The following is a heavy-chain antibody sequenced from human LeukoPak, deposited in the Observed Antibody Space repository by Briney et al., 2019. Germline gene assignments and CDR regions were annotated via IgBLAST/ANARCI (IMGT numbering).Heavy chain of an antibody. CDR1: GXTFSSYV. CDR2: IWYDATNK. V-gene: IGHV3-33*01. D-gene: IGHD7-27*01. CDR3: ARDLRTGRYFDY. J-gene: IGHJ4*02. Sequence: PGGSLRLSCAASGXTFSSYVMHWVRQAPGKGQEWVAAIWYDATNKYYADSVKGRFTISRDNSKNTLYLQMNSLRAEDTSVYYCARDLRTGRYFDYWGQGTLVTVSS.